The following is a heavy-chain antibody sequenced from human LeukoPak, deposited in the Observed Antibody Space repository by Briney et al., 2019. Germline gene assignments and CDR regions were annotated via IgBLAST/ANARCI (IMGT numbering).Heavy chain of an antibody. CDR1: GFTFSSYE. D-gene: IGHD3-10*01. V-gene: IGHV3-48*03. CDR2: ISSSGSTI. J-gene: IGHJ6*02. Sequence: GGSLRLSCAASGFTFSSYEMNWVRQAPGEGLEWVSYISSSGSTIYYADSVKGRFTISRDNAKNSLYLQMNSLRAEDTAVYYCARDLITMVRGASTYYYYYGMDVWGQGTTVTVSS. CDR3: ARDLITMVRGASTYYYYYGMDV.